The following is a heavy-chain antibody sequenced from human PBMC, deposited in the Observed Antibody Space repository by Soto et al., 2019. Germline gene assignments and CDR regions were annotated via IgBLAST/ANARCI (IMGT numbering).Heavy chain of an antibody. Sequence: PXETLSLTCTFSVGSIYTGGFYWSWIRQLPGKGLEWLGYIYYTGSTQYTPSLKSRLSISTDTSDNQFSLRLNSVTAADTAVYYCATPLLTPRARVDYWGQGTSVNVSS. V-gene: IGHV4-31*03. CDR2: IYYTGST. J-gene: IGHJ4*02. CDR3: ATPLLTPRARVDY. D-gene: IGHD1-26*01. CDR1: VGSIYTGGFY.